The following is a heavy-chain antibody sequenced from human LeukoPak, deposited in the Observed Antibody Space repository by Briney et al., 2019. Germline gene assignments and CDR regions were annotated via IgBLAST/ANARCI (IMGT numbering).Heavy chain of an antibody. CDR1: GFTFSSYA. J-gene: IGHJ4*02. D-gene: IGHD1-26*01. CDR3: AKDVGATRFDY. Sequence: PVASLRLSCAASGFTFSSYAMGWVRQAPGKGLEWVSAISGSGGSTYYADSVKGRFTISRDNSKNTLYLQMNSLRAEDTAVYYCAKDVGATRFDYWGQGTLVTVSS. V-gene: IGHV3-23*01. CDR2: ISGSGGST.